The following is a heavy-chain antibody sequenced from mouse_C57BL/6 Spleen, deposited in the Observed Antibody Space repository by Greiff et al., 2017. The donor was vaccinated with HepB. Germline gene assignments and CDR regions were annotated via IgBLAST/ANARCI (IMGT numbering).Heavy chain of an antibody. J-gene: IGHJ2*01. V-gene: IGHV5-6*02. CDR1: GFTFSSYG. D-gene: IGHD1-1*01. CDR2: ISSGGSYT. Sequence: DVKLVESGGDLVKPGGSLKLSCAASGFTFSSYGMSWVRQTPDKRLEWVATISSGGSYTYYPDSVKGRFTISRDNAKNTLYLQMSSLKSEDTAMYYCAIYYYGSSYVYWGQGTTLTVSS. CDR3: AIYYYGSSYVY.